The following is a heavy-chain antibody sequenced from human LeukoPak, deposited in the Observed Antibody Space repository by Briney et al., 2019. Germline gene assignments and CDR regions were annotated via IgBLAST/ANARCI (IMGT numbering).Heavy chain of an antibody. CDR1: GFTLSDYA. CDR3: AKVPWVGTIT. D-gene: IGHD1-26*01. CDR2: ISGSDGHT. J-gene: IGHJ4*02. V-gene: IGHV3-23*01. Sequence: GGPLILSRAASGFTLSDYAMNWVRQAPGEGLEWLSAISGSDGHTFYADSVKGRFTLSRDNSKNTLYLQMNNLRADDTAIYYCAKVPWVGTITWGQGTLVIVSS.